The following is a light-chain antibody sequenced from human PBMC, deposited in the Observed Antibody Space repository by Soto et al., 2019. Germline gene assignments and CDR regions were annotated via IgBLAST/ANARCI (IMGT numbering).Light chain of an antibody. CDR1: QSVSGS. V-gene: IGKV3-15*01. CDR3: QQYNNWPQT. Sequence: EIVMTQSPATLSVSPGERATLSCRASQSVSGSLAWYQQKPGQAPRLLIYDASTRATGIPARFSGSGSGTDFTLTISGLQSEDFAVYYCQQYNNWPQTFGQGTKVDIK. CDR2: DAS. J-gene: IGKJ1*01.